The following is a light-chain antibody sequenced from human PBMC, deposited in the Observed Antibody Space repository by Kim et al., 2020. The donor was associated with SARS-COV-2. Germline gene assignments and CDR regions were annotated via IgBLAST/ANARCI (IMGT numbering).Light chain of an antibody. CDR3: QVWDSSSDHRV. J-gene: IGLJ3*02. CDR2: YDS. V-gene: IGLV3-21*04. Sequence: APGKTAKITCGGDNIGSKSVHWYQQKPGQGNVLVIYYDSDRPSGIPERFSGSNSGNTATLTISRVEAGDEADYYCQVWDSSSDHRVFGGGTQLTVL. CDR1: NIGSKS.